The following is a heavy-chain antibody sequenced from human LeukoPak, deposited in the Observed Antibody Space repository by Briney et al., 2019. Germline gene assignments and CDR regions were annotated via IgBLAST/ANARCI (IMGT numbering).Heavy chain of an antibody. Sequence: GASVKVSCKASGGTFSSYAISWVRQAPGQGLEWMGGIIPIFGTANYAQKFQCRVTITTDESTSTAYMELSSLRSEDTAVYYCATTYSTLPRPFDYWGQGTLVTVSS. D-gene: IGHD6-13*01. CDR1: GGTFSSYA. CDR2: IIPIFGTA. J-gene: IGHJ4*02. V-gene: IGHV1-69*05. CDR3: ATTYSTLPRPFDY.